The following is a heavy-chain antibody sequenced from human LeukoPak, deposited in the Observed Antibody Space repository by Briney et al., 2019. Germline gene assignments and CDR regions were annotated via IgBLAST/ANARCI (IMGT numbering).Heavy chain of an antibody. V-gene: IGHV4-59*11. Sequence: SETLSLTCTVSGGSISSHYWSWIRQPPGKGLEWLGYIYYSGSTNYNPSLKSRVTISVDTSKNQFSLKLSSVTAADTAVYYCARGGMGPSYDSSGGVDYWGQGTLVTVSS. J-gene: IGHJ4*02. CDR1: GGSISSHY. D-gene: IGHD3-22*01. CDR2: IYYSGST. CDR3: ARGGMGPSYDSSGGVDY.